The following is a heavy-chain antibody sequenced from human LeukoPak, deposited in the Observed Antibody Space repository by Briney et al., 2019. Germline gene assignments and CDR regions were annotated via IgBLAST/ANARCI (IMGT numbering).Heavy chain of an antibody. CDR3: ARDPGYYGSGSYVD. V-gene: IGHV3-7*01. D-gene: IGHD3-10*01. J-gene: IGHJ4*02. CDR2: IKKDGSEI. Sequence: GGSLRLSCEASGFTFSSYWMTWVRQAPGKGLEWVANIKKDGSEIYYVDSVKGRFSISRDNAKNSLSLQMNSLRAEDTAFYYCARDPGYYGSGSYVDWGQGTLVTVSS. CDR1: GFTFSSYW.